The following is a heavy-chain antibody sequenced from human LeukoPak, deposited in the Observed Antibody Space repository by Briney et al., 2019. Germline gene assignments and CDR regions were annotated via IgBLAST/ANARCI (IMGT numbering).Heavy chain of an antibody. CDR2: TYFRSKWYN. CDR3: AKGRGSGFFDL. J-gene: IGHJ4*02. D-gene: IGHD3-9*01. V-gene: IGHV6-1*01. CDR1: GDSVSSTNAA. Sequence: SQTLSLTCAIPGDSVSSTNAAWNWLRQSPSRGLEWLGRTYFRSKWYNDYAPSVERRITVNPDTARNQVSLHLRFVTPEDTAIYYCAKGRGSGFFDLWGQGTLVTVSS.